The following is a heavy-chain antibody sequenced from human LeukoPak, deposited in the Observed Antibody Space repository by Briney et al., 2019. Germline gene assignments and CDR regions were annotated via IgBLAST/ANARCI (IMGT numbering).Heavy chain of an antibody. V-gene: IGHV1-69*06. Sequence: SVKVSCKASGGTFSSYAISWVRQAPGQGLEWMGGIIPIFGTATYAQKFQGRVTITADKSTSTAYMELSSLRSEDTAVYYCARDRRPYYYDSSGHDAFDIWGQGTMVTVSS. J-gene: IGHJ3*02. CDR1: GGTFSSYA. CDR3: ARDRRPYYYDSSGHDAFDI. CDR2: IIPIFGTA. D-gene: IGHD3-22*01.